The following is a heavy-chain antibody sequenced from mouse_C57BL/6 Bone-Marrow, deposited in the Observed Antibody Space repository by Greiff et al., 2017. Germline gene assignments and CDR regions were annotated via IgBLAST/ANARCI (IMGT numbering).Heavy chain of an antibody. J-gene: IGHJ1*03. Sequence: VQLQQPGAELVKPGASVKMSCKASGYTFTSYWITWVKQRPGQGLEWIGDIYPGSGSTNYNEKFKSKAALTVETSSSTAYMQPSSLTSEDSAVDYCASPCYSNYWYFDVWGTGTTVTVSS. CDR2: IYPGSGST. CDR3: ASPCYSNYWYFDV. CDR1: GYTFTSYW. D-gene: IGHD2-5*01. V-gene: IGHV1-55*01.